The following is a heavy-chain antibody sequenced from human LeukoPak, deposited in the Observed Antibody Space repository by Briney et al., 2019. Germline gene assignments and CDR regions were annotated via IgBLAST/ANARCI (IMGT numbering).Heavy chain of an antibody. J-gene: IGHJ4*02. V-gene: IGHV1-18*04. Sequence: ASVKLSCKASGYTFTSYSISWVRQAPGQGLEWKGWISAYNGNTNYAQKHQGRVPMTTATSTSTTYMELRSLRSEDTAVYDCARTSNYHRLPDDYWGQGTLVTVSS. CDR2: ISAYNGNT. CDR1: GYTFTSYS. CDR3: ARTSNYHRLPDDY. D-gene: IGHD6-25*01.